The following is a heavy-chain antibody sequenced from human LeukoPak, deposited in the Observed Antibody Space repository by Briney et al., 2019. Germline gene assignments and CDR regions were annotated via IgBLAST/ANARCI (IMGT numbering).Heavy chain of an antibody. D-gene: IGHD6-13*01. CDR1: GFTFSSYS. Sequence: PGGSLRLSCAASGFTFSSYSTNWVRQAPGKGLEWVSSISSSSSYIYYADSVKGRFTISRDNAKNSLYLQMNSLRAEDTAVYYCARDYSSSWYADAFDIWGQGTMVTVSS. V-gene: IGHV3-21*01. CDR2: ISSSSSYI. CDR3: ARDYSSSWYADAFDI. J-gene: IGHJ3*02.